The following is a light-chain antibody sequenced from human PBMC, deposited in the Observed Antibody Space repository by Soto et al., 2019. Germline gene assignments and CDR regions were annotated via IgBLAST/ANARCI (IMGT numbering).Light chain of an antibody. CDR2: WAS. CDR1: QSLLYYANKKDY. J-gene: IGKJ1*01. V-gene: IGKV4-1*01. CDR3: HQYYSTPWT. Sequence: DIVMTQSPDSLAVSLGEKATIKCKSSQSLLYYANKKDYFAWYQQKPGQPPKLLIYWASTRESGVPDRFSGSGSGTDFTLTISSLQAEDAAFYYCHQYYSTPWTFDQGTKVEIK.